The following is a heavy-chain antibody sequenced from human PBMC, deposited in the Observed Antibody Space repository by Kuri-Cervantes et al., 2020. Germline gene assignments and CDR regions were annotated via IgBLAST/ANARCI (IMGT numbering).Heavy chain of an antibody. Sequence: ASVKVSCKASGYIFTGYYIHWVRQAPGQGLEWMGWINPDSGGTNYAQKFQGWVTMTRDTSISTAYMELIRLRSDDTAVYYCASPRRGGSGYDFDYWGQGTLVTVSS. J-gene: IGHJ4*02. CDR2: INPDSGGT. CDR3: ASPRRGGSGYDFDY. CDR1: GYIFTGYY. D-gene: IGHD3-22*01. V-gene: IGHV1-2*04.